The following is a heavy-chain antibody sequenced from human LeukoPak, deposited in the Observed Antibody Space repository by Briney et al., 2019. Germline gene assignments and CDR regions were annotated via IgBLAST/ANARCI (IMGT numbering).Heavy chain of an antibody. J-gene: IGHJ4*02. V-gene: IGHV4-39*01. CDR3: ARYGNYYDSSGYALYYFDY. CDR2: IYYSGST. D-gene: IGHD3-22*01. Sequence: SETLSLTCTVSGGSISSSSYYWCWSRQPPGEGLGCMGSIYYSGSTYYNPSLKSRVTISVDTSKNQFSLKLSSVTAADTAVYYCARYGNYYDSSGYALYYFDYWGQGTLVTVSS. CDR1: GGSISSSSYY.